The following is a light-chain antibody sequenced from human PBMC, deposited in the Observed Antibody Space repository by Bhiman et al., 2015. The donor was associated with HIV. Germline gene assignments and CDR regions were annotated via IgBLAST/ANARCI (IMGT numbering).Light chain of an antibody. J-gene: IGLJ2*01. V-gene: IGLV1-44*01. CDR2: SNN. CDR1: SSNIGSNT. Sequence: QSVLTQPPSASGTPGQRVTISCSGSSSNIGSNTVYWYQQFPGTAPKLLIYSNNQRPSGVPDRFSGSKSGTSASLAITGLQSEDEANYYCAAWDDGLNGSVVFGGGT. CDR3: AAWDDGLNGSVV.